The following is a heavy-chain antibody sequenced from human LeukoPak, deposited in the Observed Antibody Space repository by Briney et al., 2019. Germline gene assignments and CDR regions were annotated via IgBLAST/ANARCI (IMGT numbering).Heavy chain of an antibody. J-gene: IGHJ4*02. CDR3: AKGAYDYIEMGYFDY. V-gene: IGHV3-30*04. CDR1: GFTFSSYP. Sequence: GGSLRLSCAASGFTFSSYPMHWVRQAPGKGLEWVAVISFDGSSKFYADSVKGRFTISRDNSKNTLYLQMNSLRAEDTAVYYCAKGAYDYIEMGYFDYWGQGTLVTVSS. CDR2: ISFDGSSK. D-gene: IGHD5-12*01.